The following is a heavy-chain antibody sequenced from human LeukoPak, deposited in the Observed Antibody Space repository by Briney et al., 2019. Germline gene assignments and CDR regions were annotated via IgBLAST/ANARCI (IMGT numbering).Heavy chain of an antibody. CDR3: ARYIVSYPHDAFDI. Sequence: SETLSLTCTVSGGSISSYYWSWIRQPPGKGLEWIGYIYYSGSTSYSPSLKRRVTISVDTSKKQFSLKLSSVTAADTAFYYCARYIVSYPHDAFDIWGHGTMVTVSS. V-gene: IGHV4-59*01. J-gene: IGHJ3*02. CDR2: IYYSGST. CDR1: GGSISSYY. D-gene: IGHD1-26*01.